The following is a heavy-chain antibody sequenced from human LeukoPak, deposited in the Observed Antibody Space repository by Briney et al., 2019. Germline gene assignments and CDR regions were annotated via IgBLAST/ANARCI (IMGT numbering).Heavy chain of an antibody. CDR1: GFTFSSYS. Sequence: GGSLRLPCAASGFTFSSYSMNWVRQAPGKGLEWVSSISSSSSYIYYADSVKGRFTISRDNAKNSLYLQMNSLRAEDTAVYYCARISYGSAYYFDYWGQGTLVTVSS. D-gene: IGHD3-10*01. CDR3: ARISYGSAYYFDY. CDR2: ISSSSSYI. V-gene: IGHV3-21*01. J-gene: IGHJ4*02.